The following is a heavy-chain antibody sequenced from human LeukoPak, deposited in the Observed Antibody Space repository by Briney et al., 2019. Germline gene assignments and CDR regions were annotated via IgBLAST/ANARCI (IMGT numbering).Heavy chain of an antibody. CDR1: GFTFSSYW. D-gene: IGHD4/OR15-4a*01. J-gene: IGHJ4*02. CDR2: IASDGSST. V-gene: IGHV3-74*01. Sequence: GGSLRLSCAASGFTFSSYWMNWVRQAPGKGLVWVSRIASDGSSTTYADSVKGRFSISRDNAKNTLYLQMNSLRAEDTAVYYCAREDYGYFDYWGQGTLVTVSS. CDR3: AREDYGYFDY.